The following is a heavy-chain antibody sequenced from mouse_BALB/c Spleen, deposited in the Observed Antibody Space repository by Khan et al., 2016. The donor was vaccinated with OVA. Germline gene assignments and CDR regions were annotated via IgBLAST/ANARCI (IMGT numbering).Heavy chain of an antibody. J-gene: IGHJ2*01. V-gene: IGHV2-9*02. CDR1: GFSLTSHG. Sequence: QVQLKESGPGLVAPSQSLSITCTVSGFSLTSHGVHWVRQPPGKGLEWLGVIWAGGSSNYNSALMSRLSISKDSSKSQVFLKMNSLQTDDTAMYYGARNREPDYFDYWGQGTTLTVSS. CDR2: IWAGGSS. CDR3: ARNREPDYFDY.